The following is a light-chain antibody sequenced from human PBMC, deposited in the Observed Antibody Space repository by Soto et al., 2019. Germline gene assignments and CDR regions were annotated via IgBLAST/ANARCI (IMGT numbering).Light chain of an antibody. J-gene: IGKJ2*01. CDR2: GAS. CDR3: QQYYNFPFT. V-gene: IGKV1-9*01. CDR1: PAIASF. Sequence: IQLTQSPSSLSASVGDRVTITCRASPAIASFLAWYQQKPGTAPKLLIYGASTLQSGVPSRFSGSRSGTDYTLTIASLQPEDFATYYCQQYYNFPFTFGQGTKLEVK.